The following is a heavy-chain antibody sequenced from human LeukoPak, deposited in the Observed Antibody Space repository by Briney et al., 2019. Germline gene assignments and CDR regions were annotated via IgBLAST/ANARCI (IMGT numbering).Heavy chain of an antibody. J-gene: IGHJ5*02. CDR3: ARHVGGRYFSNWFDL. Sequence: SETLSLTCTVSGDSISSISHLWAWIRQTPGKGLEWIGNVYYSGSNNYNAALESRVTISVDTSNNRFSLRLTSVTVADTADYYCARHVGGRYFSNWFDLWGQGTRVIVSS. CDR1: GDSISSISHL. D-gene: IGHD1-26*01. V-gene: IGHV4-39*07. CDR2: VYYSGSN.